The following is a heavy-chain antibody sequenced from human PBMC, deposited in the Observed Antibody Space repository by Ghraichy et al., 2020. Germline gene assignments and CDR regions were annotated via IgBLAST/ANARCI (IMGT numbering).Heavy chain of an antibody. CDR1: GGSFSDYY. Sequence: SETLSLTCAVYGGSFSDYYGTWIREPRGKGLEWIGEINHSGSRKYNTSRKSRVTISVNTSKEQFSLRLRSVTAADTALYCCARATIGDGMDVWGQGTTVTVSS. J-gene: IGHJ6*02. V-gene: IGHV4-34*01. CDR3: ARATIGDGMDV. CDR2: INHSGSR. D-gene: IGHD3-16*01.